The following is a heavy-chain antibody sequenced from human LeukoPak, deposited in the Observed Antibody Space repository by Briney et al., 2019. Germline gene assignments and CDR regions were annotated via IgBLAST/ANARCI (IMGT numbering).Heavy chain of an antibody. Sequence: PGGSLRLSCAASGFTFGSYGMHWVRQAPGKGLEWVAFIRYDGSNKYYADSVKGRFTISRDNSKNTLYLQMNSLRAEDTAVYYCAKEPPFGGVIDPFDYWGQGTLVTVSS. CDR1: GFTFGSYG. J-gene: IGHJ4*02. V-gene: IGHV3-30*02. D-gene: IGHD3-16*02. CDR3: AKEPPFGGVIDPFDY. CDR2: IRYDGSNK.